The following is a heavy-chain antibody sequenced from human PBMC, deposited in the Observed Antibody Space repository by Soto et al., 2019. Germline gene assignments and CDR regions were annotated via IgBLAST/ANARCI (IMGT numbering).Heavy chain of an antibody. CDR2: ISWNSAST. CDR1: GFTFDDYA. J-gene: IGHJ5*02. CDR3: VKDTKHMGTLGWFVS. Sequence: SLRLSCAASGFTFDDYAMHGVRQSAGKGLQWVSGISWNSASTGYAESVRGRFTISRDNSKNSLYLQISSLRPEDTAMYYCVKDTKHMGTLGWFVSWGQGTLVTVSS. D-gene: IGHD6-19*01. V-gene: IGHV3-9*01.